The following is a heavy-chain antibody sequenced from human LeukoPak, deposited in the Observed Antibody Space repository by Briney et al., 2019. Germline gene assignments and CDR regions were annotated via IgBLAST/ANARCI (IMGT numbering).Heavy chain of an antibody. CDR1: GFTFSSYI. D-gene: IGHD7-27*01. Sequence: GGSLIHSCAASGFTFSSYIMNWVRQAPGKGLEWISYIHSSSSSTYYADSVKGRFTISRDNAKNSLYLQMNSLRDEDTAVYYCARDRLGAGSFDIWGQGTMVTVSS. CDR2: IHSSSSST. J-gene: IGHJ3*02. CDR3: ARDRLGAGSFDI. V-gene: IGHV3-48*02.